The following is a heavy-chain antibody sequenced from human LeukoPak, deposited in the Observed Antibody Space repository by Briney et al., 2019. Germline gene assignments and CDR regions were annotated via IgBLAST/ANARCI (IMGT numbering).Heavy chain of an antibody. D-gene: IGHD3-10*01. J-gene: IGHJ4*02. V-gene: IGHV3-23*01. CDR1: GFTFSDYY. CDR2: ISSSGGST. Sequence: PGGSLRLSCAASGFTFSDYYMSWFRQAPGKGLEWVSGISSSGGSTYYADSVKGRFTISRDNSRNTLYLQMNSLRAEDTAVYYCARHLLWFGELSGGFDYWGQGTLVTVSS. CDR3: ARHLLWFGELSGGFDY.